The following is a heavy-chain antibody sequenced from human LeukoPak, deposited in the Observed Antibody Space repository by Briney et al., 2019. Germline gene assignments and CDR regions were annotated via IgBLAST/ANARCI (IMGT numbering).Heavy chain of an antibody. Sequence: GASVKVSCKASGYTFTSYDINWVRQATGQGLEWMGWMNPNSGNTGYAQKFQGRVTMTRNTSISTAYMELSSLRSEDTAIFYCARSEIYGDYGGLDFWGQGTLVTVSS. CDR2: MNPNSGNT. D-gene: IGHD4-17*01. CDR3: ARSEIYGDYGGLDF. V-gene: IGHV1-8*01. J-gene: IGHJ4*02. CDR1: GYTFTSYD.